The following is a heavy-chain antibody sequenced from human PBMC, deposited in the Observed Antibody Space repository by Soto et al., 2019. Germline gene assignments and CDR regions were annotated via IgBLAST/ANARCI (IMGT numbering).Heavy chain of an antibody. Sequence: EVQLVESGGGLVQPGGSLRLSCAASGFTFSSYWMSWVRQAPGKGLEWVANIKQDGSEKYYVDSVKGRFTISRDNAKNSVYLQMNSLRAEDTAVYYCARGWGIAAAGTPLDAFDIWGQGTMVTVSS. CDR1: GFTFSSYW. J-gene: IGHJ3*02. CDR2: IKQDGSEK. CDR3: ARGWGIAAAGTPLDAFDI. V-gene: IGHV3-7*01. D-gene: IGHD6-13*01.